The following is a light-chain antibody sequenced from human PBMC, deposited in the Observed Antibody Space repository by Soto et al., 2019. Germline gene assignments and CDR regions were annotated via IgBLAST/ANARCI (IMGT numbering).Light chain of an antibody. V-gene: IGKV3-20*01. CDR2: HTS. CDR3: QQYGSSPPIT. CDR1: QSVSNNY. Sequence: EIVLTQSPGTLSLSPGERATLSCRASQSVSNNYLAWYQQKPGQAHRLLIYHTSSRATGIPDRFSGSGSGTDFTLTVSRLEPEDFAVYYCQQYGSSPPITFGQGTRLEIK. J-gene: IGKJ5*01.